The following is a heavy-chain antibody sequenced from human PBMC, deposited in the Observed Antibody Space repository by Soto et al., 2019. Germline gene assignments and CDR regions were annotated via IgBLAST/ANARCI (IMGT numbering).Heavy chain of an antibody. CDR1: GGSFSGYY. J-gene: IGHJ6*02. D-gene: IGHD5-12*01. CDR2: INHSGST. V-gene: IGHV4-34*01. CDR3: ARGRRWWLQNYYYYGMDV. Sequence: PSETLSLTCAVYGGSFSGYYWSWIRQPPGKGLEWIGEINHSGSTNYNPPLKSRVTISVDTSKNQFSLKLSSVTAADTAVYYCARGRRWWLQNYYYYGMDVWGQGTTVTVSS.